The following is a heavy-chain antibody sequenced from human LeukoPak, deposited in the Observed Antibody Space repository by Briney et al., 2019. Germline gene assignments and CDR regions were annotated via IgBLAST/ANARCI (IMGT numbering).Heavy chain of an antibody. CDR1: GFTFSSYS. Sequence: GGSLRLSCAASGFTFSSYSMNWVRQAPGKGLEWVSSISSSSSYIYYADSVKGRFTISRDNAKNSLYLQMNSLRAEDTAVYYCAREFYDILTGYWAFDIWGQGTMVTVSS. CDR3: AREFYDILTGYWAFDI. J-gene: IGHJ3*02. V-gene: IGHV3-21*01. CDR2: ISSSSSYI. D-gene: IGHD3-9*01.